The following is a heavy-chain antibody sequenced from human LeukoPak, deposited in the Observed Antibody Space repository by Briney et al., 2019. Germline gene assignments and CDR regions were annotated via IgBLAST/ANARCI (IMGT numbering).Heavy chain of an antibody. CDR3: ARAPRGYSYDFDY. CDR2: IYYSGST. CDR1: GGSISSYY. Sequence: SETLSLTCTVSGGSISSYYWSWIRQPPGKGLEWIGYIYYSGSTNYNPSLKRRVTISVDTSKNQFSLKLSSVTTADTAVYYCARAPRGYSYDFDYWGQGTLVTVSS. V-gene: IGHV4-59*01. J-gene: IGHJ4*02. D-gene: IGHD5-18*01.